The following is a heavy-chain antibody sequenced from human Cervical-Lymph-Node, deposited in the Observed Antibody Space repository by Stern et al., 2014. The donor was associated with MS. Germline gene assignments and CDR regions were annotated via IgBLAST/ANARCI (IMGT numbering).Heavy chain of an antibody. Sequence: VQLVQSEAEMKAPGASVKVSCKASGDTFGGTYLHWVRQAPGQGLEWMAWINLNSGVTNFAQNFRGRVTLTRDTSINTAYMELDSLTSDDTAVYYCAREGGPTMKNSFDLWGQGTVVTVSS. D-gene: IGHD3-22*01. CDR3: AREGGPTMKNSFDL. CDR1: GDTFGGTY. CDR2: INLNSGVT. J-gene: IGHJ4*02. V-gene: IGHV1-2*02.